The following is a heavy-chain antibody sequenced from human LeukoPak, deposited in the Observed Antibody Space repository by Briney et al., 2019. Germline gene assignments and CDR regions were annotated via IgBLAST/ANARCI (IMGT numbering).Heavy chain of an antibody. Sequence: ASVKVSCKASGGTFSSYAISWVRQAPGQGLEWMGWISPYNDNTNYAQKLQGRVTMTTDTSTSTAYMELRSLRSDDTAVYYCARGGTSGWRTPNDDYWGQGTLVTVSS. CDR1: GGTFSSYA. V-gene: IGHV1-18*01. CDR3: ARGGTSGWRTPNDDY. J-gene: IGHJ4*02. D-gene: IGHD6-19*01. CDR2: ISPYNDNT.